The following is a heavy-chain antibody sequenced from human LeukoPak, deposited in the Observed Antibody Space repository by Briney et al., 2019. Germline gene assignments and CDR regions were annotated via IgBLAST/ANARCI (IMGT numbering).Heavy chain of an antibody. CDR3: AKTPRYCSGGSCYAGYFDL. CDR1: GXTFSHAW. CDR2: IKSKTDGGTT. V-gene: IGHV3-15*01. Sequence: GGSLRLSRAASGXTFSHAWMTWVRQAPGKGLEWVGRIKSKTDGGTTDYAAPVKGHFTISRDNSKNTLSLQMNSLRAEDTAVYFCAKTPRYCSGGSCYAGYFDLWGRGTLVTVSS. J-gene: IGHJ2*01. D-gene: IGHD2-15*01.